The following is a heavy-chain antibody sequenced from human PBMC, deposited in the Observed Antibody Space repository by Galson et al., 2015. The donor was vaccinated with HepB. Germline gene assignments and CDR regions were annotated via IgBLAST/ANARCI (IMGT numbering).Heavy chain of an antibody. Sequence: SLRLSCAASGFTFSSYDIHWVRQGTGNGLEWVSDIGNAGEPDNPGSVKGRFTISRENAKNSLYLQMNNLRAGHTAVYYCARARGDYARRHYYMDVWGKGTTVTVSS. D-gene: IGHD4-17*01. CDR3: ARARGDYARRHYYMDV. V-gene: IGHV3-13*04. CDR1: GFTFSSYD. J-gene: IGHJ6*03. CDR2: IGNAGEP.